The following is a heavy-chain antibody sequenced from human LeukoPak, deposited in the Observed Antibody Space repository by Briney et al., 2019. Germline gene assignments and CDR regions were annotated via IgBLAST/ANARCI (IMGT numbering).Heavy chain of an antibody. D-gene: IGHD3-9*01. CDR3: VNDMTGPVDG. Sequence: GGSLRLSCAASGFTFYTYWKYWVRQAPGKGLVWVSRTNPDGSYTSYGDSVKGRFTISRDNAKNTLFLQMNSLTAEDTAVYYCVNDMTGPVDGWSQGTLVTVSS. CDR1: GFTFYTYW. CDR2: TNPDGSYT. V-gene: IGHV3-74*01. J-gene: IGHJ4*02.